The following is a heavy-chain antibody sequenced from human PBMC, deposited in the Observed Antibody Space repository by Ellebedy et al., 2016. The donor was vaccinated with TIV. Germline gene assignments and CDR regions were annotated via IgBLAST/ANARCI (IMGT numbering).Heavy chain of an antibody. CDR3: ARPLYSSDWYDSGY. V-gene: IGHV3-7*03. D-gene: IGHD6-19*01. CDR1: GFTFSSYW. Sequence: GGSLRLSCVASGFTFSSYWMSWVRQAPGKGLEWVANIKQDGSEKYYVDSLQGRFTISRDNAMNSLYLQMNSLRAEDTAVYYCARPLYSSDWYDSGYWGQGTLVTVSS. J-gene: IGHJ4*02. CDR2: IKQDGSEK.